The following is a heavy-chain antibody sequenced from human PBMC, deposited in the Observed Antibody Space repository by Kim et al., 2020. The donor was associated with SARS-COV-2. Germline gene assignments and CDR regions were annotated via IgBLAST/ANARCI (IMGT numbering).Heavy chain of an antibody. CDR2: ISYDGSNK. D-gene: IGHD1-26*01. Sequence: GGSLRLSCAASGFTFSSYGMHWVRQAPAKGLEWVAVISYDGSNKYYADFVKGRFTISRDNSKNRLYLQMNSLRTEDTAVYYCARDRKAVGATGRNFYYYGVDVWGQGTTVTVSS. CDR1: GFTFSSYG. CDR3: ARDRKAVGATGRNFYYYGVDV. V-gene: IGHV3-30*13. J-gene: IGHJ6*02.